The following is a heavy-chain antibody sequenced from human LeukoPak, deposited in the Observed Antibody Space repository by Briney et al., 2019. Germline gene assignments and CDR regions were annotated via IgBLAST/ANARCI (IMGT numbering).Heavy chain of an antibody. J-gene: IGHJ4*02. V-gene: IGHV1-46*01. CDR3: ARGGAVQHPFDY. Sequence: ASVKVSCKVSGYTFTSYYMHWVRQAPRQGLEWMGIINPSGGSTSYAQKFQGRVTMTRDMSTSTVYMELSSLRSEDTAVYYCARGGAVQHPFDYWGQGTLVTVSS. CDR2: INPSGGST. D-gene: IGHD1-26*01. CDR1: GYTFTSYY.